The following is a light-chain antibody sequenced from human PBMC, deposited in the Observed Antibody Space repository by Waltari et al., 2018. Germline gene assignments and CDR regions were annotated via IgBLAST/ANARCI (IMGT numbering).Light chain of an antibody. CDR1: NSSIGSNY. V-gene: IGLV1-47*01. J-gene: IGLJ2*01. Sequence: QSVLTQPPSASGTPGQRVTISCSGTNSSIGSNYVYWYQQLPGTAPKLLSQRNNQRPSGVPDRFSGSKSGTSASLAISGLRVEDEADYYCAAWDDSQRVIFGGGTKVTVL. CDR2: RNN. CDR3: AAWDDSQRVI.